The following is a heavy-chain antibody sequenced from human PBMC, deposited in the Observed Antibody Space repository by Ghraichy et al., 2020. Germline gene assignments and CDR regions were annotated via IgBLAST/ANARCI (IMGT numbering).Heavy chain of an antibody. V-gene: IGHV3-7*01. CDR2: IKSDRSDS. D-gene: IGHD4-17*01. J-gene: IGHJ4*02. CDR1: GFTFSRYW. CDR3: ARDPYGDYKYGGTDY. Sequence: LSLTCAASGFTFSRYWMSWVRQAPGKGLEWVASIKSDRSDSFYLDSVKGRFTISRDNAENSVSLEMTSLRAEDTAVYYCARDPYGDYKYGGTDYWGRGTLVSVSS.